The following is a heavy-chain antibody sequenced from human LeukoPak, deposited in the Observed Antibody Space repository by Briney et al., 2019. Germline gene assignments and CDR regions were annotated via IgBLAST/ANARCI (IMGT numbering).Heavy chain of an antibody. CDR2: MNPNSGIT. V-gene: IGHV1-8*01. Sequence: EASVKVSCKASGYTFTSYDINWARQATGQGLEWMGWMNPNSGITGYAQKFQGRVTMTRNTSISTAYMELSSLRSEDTAVYYCARGGYSSGWYVRAHDAFDIWGQGTMVTVSS. J-gene: IGHJ3*02. CDR1: GYTFTSYD. D-gene: IGHD6-19*01. CDR3: ARGGYSSGWYVRAHDAFDI.